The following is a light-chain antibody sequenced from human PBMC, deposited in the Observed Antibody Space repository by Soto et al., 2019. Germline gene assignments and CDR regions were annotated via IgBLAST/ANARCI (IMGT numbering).Light chain of an antibody. CDR1: SSDVGGYHY. CDR3: SSYTSSITYV. CDR2: DVS. Sequence: QSVLTQPASVSGSPGQSITISCTGTSSDVGGYHYVSWYQQYPGKAPKVMIYDVSNRPSGVSNRFSGSKSGTTASLTISGLQAEDEADYYCSSYTSSITYVFGTGTEVTVL. J-gene: IGLJ1*01. V-gene: IGLV2-14*01.